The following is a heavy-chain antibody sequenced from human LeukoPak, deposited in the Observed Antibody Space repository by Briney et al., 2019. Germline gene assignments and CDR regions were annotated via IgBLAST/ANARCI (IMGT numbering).Heavy chain of an antibody. Sequence: ASVTVSFKASGYTFTRYGFSWVRQAPGQGLEWMGWISTYYGNTNYTQKLQDRVTMTTDTSTSTAYMELTSLRSDDTAVYYCARVYSTNYYGSGDRPFLFDYWGQGTVVTVSS. CDR3: ARVYSTNYYGSGDRPFLFDY. CDR1: GYTFTRYG. CDR2: ISTYYGNT. V-gene: IGHV1-18*01. D-gene: IGHD3-10*01. J-gene: IGHJ4*02.